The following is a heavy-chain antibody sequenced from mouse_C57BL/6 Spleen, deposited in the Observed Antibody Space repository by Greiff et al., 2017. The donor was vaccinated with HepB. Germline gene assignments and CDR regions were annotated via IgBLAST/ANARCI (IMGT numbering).Heavy chain of an antibody. CDR2: INPSNGGT. D-gene: IGHD4-1*01. Sequence: QVQLKQPGTELVKPGASVKLSCKASGYTFTSYWMHWVKQRPGQGLEWIGNINPSNGGTNYNEKFKSKATLTVDKSSSTAYMQLSSLTSEDSAVYYCARGNWALYAMDYWGQGTSVTVSS. CDR3: ARGNWALYAMDY. CDR1: GYTFTSYW. J-gene: IGHJ4*01. V-gene: IGHV1-53*01.